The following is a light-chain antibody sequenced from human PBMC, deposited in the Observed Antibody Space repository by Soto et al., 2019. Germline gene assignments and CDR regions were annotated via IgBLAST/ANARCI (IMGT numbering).Light chain of an antibody. CDR2: GAS. J-gene: IGKJ4*01. CDR1: QSVSNRY. CDR3: QQYGRSPLT. V-gene: IGKV3-20*01. Sequence: EIVLTQSPGTLSLSPGERATLSCRASQSVSNRYLAWYQQKPGQAPRVLIFGASSRATGTPYRISGSGSGTDFTITISILEPEDFAVYYCQQYGRSPLTFGGGTKVEIK.